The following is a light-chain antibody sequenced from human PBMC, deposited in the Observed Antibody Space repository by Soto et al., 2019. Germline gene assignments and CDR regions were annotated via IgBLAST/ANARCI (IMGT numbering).Light chain of an antibody. CDR3: QQYNSWPYT. CDR2: DAS. Sequence: EKVMTQSPATLSVSPGERATLSCRASQSVSSKLAWFQQKPGQAPRLLIYDASTRDAGIPARFSGSGSGTEFTLTINSLQSEDFAVYYCQQYNSWPYTLGQGTKLEIK. V-gene: IGKV3-15*01. CDR1: QSVSSK. J-gene: IGKJ2*01.